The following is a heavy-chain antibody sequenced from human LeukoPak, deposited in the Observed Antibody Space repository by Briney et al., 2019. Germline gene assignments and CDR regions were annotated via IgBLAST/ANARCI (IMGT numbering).Heavy chain of an antibody. J-gene: IGHJ4*02. Sequence: LAGGSLRLSCAASGFSFSSYSMNWVRQAPGKGLEWVSYISSSSSTIYYADSVKGRFTISRDNSKNTLYLQMNSLRAEDTAVYYCAKAIIIAAAPLCFDYWGQGTLVTVSS. D-gene: IGHD6-13*01. CDR1: GFSFSSYS. CDR3: AKAIIIAAAPLCFDY. CDR2: ISSSSSTI. V-gene: IGHV3-48*01.